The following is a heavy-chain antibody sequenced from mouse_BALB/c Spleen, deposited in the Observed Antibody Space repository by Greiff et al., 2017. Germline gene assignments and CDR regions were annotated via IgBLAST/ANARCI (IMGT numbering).Heavy chain of an antibody. CDR2: INSNGGST. Sequence: EVHLVESGGGLVQPGGSLKLSCAASGFTFSSYGMSWVRQTPDKRLELVATINSNGGSTYYPDSVKGRFTISRDNAKNTLYLQMSSLKSEDTAMYYCAREIYYGGWFAYWGQGTLVTVSA. CDR1: GFTFSSYG. V-gene: IGHV5-6-3*01. CDR3: AREIYYGGWFAY. D-gene: IGHD2-1*01. J-gene: IGHJ3*01.